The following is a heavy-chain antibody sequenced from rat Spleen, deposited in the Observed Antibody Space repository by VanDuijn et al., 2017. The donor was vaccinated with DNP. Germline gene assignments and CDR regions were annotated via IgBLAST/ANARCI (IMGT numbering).Heavy chain of an antibody. CDR3: ARGFNYGSYGWFAY. D-gene: IGHD1-3*01. CDR1: GFSLTSYH. CDR2: IQSAGNT. Sequence: QVQLKESGPGLVQPSQTLSLTCTVSGFSLTSYHVHWVRQPPGKGLEWMGRIQSAGNTDYNSALKSRLSISRDTSKSQVFLKMNSVQTEDTAMYFCARGFNYGSYGWFAYWGPGTLVTVSS. J-gene: IGHJ3*01. V-gene: IGHV2-27*01.